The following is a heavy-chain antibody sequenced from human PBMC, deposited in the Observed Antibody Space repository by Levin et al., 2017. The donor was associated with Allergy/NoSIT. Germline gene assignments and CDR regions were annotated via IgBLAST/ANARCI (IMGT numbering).Heavy chain of an antibody. D-gene: IGHD2-2*01. V-gene: IGHV1-18*01. J-gene: IGHJ6*03. Sequence: ASVKVSCKASGYTFKNYGIIWVRQAPGQGLEWMGWISTHNGNTNYAQSFQGRVTMTTDTSTSTADMELRSLISDDTAVYYCARFVVTPVSYFYMDVWGKGTTVTVSS. CDR2: ISTHNGNT. CDR1: GYTFKNYG. CDR3: ARFVVTPVSYFYMDV.